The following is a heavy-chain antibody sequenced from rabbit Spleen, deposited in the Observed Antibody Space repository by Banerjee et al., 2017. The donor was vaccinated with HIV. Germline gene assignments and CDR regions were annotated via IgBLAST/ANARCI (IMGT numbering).Heavy chain of an antibody. CDR1: GFSFSSGYW. CDR2: IYVGSGTT. Sequence: QSLEESGGDLVKPGASLTLTCTASGFSFSSGYWTCWVRQAPGKGLELIACIYVGSGTTYYANWAKGRFTCSKTSSTTVTLQMTSLTAADTATYFCARDTGSSFSTYGMDLWGPGTLVTVS. J-gene: IGHJ6*01. D-gene: IGHD8-1*01. CDR3: ARDTGSSFSTYGMDL. V-gene: IGHV1S40*01.